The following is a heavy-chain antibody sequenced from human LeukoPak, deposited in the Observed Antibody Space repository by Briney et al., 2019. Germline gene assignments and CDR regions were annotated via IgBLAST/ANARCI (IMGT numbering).Heavy chain of an antibody. CDR2: ITGGGEST. V-gene: IGHV3-23*01. J-gene: IGHJ4*02. Sequence: PGGSLRLSCAAFGFTFEASAMSWFRQAPGKGREGVAVITGGGESTYYADSVKGRFTISRDNSKKTLFLQVNSLRAEDTAVYFCAKNIRDQLLCGFNYWGQGIVVTVSS. D-gene: IGHD2-2*01. CDR1: GFTFEASA. CDR3: AKNIRDQLLCGFNY.